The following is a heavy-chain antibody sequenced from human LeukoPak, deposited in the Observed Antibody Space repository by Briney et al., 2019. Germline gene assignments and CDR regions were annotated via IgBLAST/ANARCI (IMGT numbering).Heavy chain of an antibody. CDR1: GYTFTSYD. D-gene: IGHD6-13*01. Sequence: ASVKVSCKASGYTFTSYDINWVRQATGQGLEWMGWMNPNSGNTGYAQKFQGRVTITRNTSISTAYMELSSLRSEDTAVYYCKTYSSSWFDAFDIWGQGTMVTVSS. CDR2: MNPNSGNT. V-gene: IGHV1-8*03. J-gene: IGHJ3*02. CDR3: KTYSSSWFDAFDI.